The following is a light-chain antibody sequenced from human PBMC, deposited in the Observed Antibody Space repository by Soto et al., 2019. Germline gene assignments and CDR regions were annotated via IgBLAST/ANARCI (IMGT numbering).Light chain of an antibody. J-gene: IGKJ1*01. CDR3: QQYET. V-gene: IGKV3-20*01. CDR1: QSVSSSY. Sequence: EIVLTQSPGTLSLSPGERATLSCRASQSVSSSYLAWYQQKPGQAPRLLIYGASSRATGIPDRFSGSGSGTDFTLTISRLEPEDIAVYYCQQYETFGQGTMVDIK. CDR2: GAS.